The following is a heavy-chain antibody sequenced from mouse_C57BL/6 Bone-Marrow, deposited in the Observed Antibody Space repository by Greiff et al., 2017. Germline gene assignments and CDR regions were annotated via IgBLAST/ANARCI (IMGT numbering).Heavy chain of an antibody. Sequence: ESGPGLVKPSQSLSLTCSVTGYSITSGYYWNWIRQFPGNKLEWMGYISYDGSNNYNPSLKNRISITRDTSKNQFFLKLNSVTTEDTATYYCARDLYYPYFDYWGQGTTLTVSS. V-gene: IGHV3-6*01. D-gene: IGHD2-1*01. CDR3: ARDLYYPYFDY. CDR1: GYSITSGYY. CDR2: ISYDGSN. J-gene: IGHJ2*01.